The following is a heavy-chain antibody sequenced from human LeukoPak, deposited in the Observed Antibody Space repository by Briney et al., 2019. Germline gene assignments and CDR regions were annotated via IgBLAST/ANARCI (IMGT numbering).Heavy chain of an antibody. CDR2: IIPIFGTA. CDR1: GGTFSSYA. CDR3: AKDLGSSGYYTAHIYYYYYYGMDV. J-gene: IGHJ6*02. D-gene: IGHD3-22*01. V-gene: IGHV1-69*05. Sequence: ASVKVSCKASGGTFSSYAISWVRQAPGRGLEWMGGIIPIFGTANYAQKFQGRVTITTDESTSTAYMELSSLRAEDTALYYSAKDLGSSGYYTAHIYYYYYYGMDVWGQGTTVTVSS.